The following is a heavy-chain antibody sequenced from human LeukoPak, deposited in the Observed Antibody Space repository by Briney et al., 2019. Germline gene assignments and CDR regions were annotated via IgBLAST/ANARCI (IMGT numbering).Heavy chain of an antibody. CDR1: GGSISSYY. J-gene: IGHJ5*02. V-gene: IGHV4-59*08. CDR3: ARHLRKYSNWFDP. CDR2: IYYSGST. D-gene: IGHD2/OR15-2a*01. Sequence: PSETLSLTCTVSGGSISSYYWSWIRQPPGKGLEWIGYIYYSGSTNYNPSLKSRVTISVDTSKNQFSLKLGSVTAADTAVYYCARHLRKYSNWFDPWGQGALVTVSS.